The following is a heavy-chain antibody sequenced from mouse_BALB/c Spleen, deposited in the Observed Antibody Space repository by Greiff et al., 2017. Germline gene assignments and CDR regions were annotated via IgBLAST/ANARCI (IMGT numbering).Heavy chain of an antibody. V-gene: IGHV1-14*01. CDR3: ARSQFYGSRDAMDY. J-gene: IGHJ4*01. CDR1: GYTFTSYV. Sequence: VQLQQSGPELVKPGASVKMSCKASGYTFTSYVMHWVKQKPGQGLEWIGYINPYNDGTKYNEKFKGKATLTSDKSSSTAYMELSSLTSEDSAVYYCARSQFYGSRDAMDYWGQGTSVTVSS. D-gene: IGHD1-1*01. CDR2: INPYNDGT.